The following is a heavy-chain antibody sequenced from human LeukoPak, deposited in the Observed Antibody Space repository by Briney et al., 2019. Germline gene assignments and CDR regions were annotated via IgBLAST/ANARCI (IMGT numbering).Heavy chain of an antibody. CDR3: ARSRGYGTFDY. Sequence: ASVKVSCTASGNTFSGYNMHWVRQAPGQGLEWMGWINPNSGDTNSAQKFQGRVTVTRDTSISTAYMELNRLRSDDTAVYYCARSRGYGTFDYWGQGTLVTVSS. V-gene: IGHV1-2*02. CDR2: INPNSGDT. J-gene: IGHJ4*02. CDR1: GNTFSGYN. D-gene: IGHD5-18*01.